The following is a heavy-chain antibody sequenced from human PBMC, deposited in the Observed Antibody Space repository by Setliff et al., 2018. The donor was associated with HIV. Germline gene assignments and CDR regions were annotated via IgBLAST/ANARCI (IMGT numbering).Heavy chain of an antibody. CDR1: GFTFSYAW. D-gene: IGHD2-21*02. Sequence: PGGSLRLSCATSGFTFSYAWMSWVRQAPGKGLEWAGRVKSKTDGGATDYAAPVKGRFIISRDESQNTVYLQMNSLKTEDTAMYYCTTDRVTDFSHYYFDYWGQGTLGTVS. V-gene: IGHV3-15*01. CDR2: VKSKTDGGAT. J-gene: IGHJ4*02. CDR3: TTDRVTDFSHYYFDY.